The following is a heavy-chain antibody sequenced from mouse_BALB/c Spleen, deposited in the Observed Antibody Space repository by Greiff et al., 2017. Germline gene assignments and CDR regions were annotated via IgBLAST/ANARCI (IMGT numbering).Heavy chain of an antibody. V-gene: IGHV1-69*02. D-gene: IGHD2-4*01. CDR2: IHPSDSET. J-gene: IGHJ4*01. Sequence: VKLMESGDDLVKPGASVKLSCKASGYTFTSYWMNWVKQRPGQGLEWIGMIHPSDSETRLNQKFKDKATLTVDKSSNTAYMQLSNLTSEDSAVYYCARSGLRGAMDYWGQGTSVTVSS. CDR1: GYTFTSYW. CDR3: ARSGLRGAMDY.